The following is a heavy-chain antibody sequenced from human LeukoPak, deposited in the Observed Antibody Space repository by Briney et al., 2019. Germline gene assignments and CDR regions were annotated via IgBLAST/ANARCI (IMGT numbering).Heavy chain of an antibody. Sequence: GASVKVSCKASGYTFTGYYMHWVRQAPGQGLEWMGWINPDSGGTNNAQKFQGRVTITADESTSTAYMELSSLRSEDTAVYYCASTMVRGVIIFDYWGQGTLVTVSS. D-gene: IGHD3-10*01. V-gene: IGHV1-2*02. CDR3: ASTMVRGVIIFDY. CDR1: GYTFTGYY. CDR2: INPDSGGT. J-gene: IGHJ4*02.